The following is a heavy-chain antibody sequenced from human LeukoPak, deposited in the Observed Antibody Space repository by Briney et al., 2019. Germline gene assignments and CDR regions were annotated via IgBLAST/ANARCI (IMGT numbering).Heavy chain of an antibody. V-gene: IGHV3-48*01. CDR3: AREGKYYDFWSGAGEIENDAFDI. Sequence: PGGSLRLSCAASGFTFSSYSMNWVRQAPGKGLEWVSYISSSSSTIYYADSVKGRFTISRDNAKNSLYLQMNSLRAEDTAVYYCAREGKYYDFWSGAGEIENDAFDIWGQGTMVTVSS. D-gene: IGHD3-3*01. CDR2: ISSSSSTI. J-gene: IGHJ3*02. CDR1: GFTFSSYS.